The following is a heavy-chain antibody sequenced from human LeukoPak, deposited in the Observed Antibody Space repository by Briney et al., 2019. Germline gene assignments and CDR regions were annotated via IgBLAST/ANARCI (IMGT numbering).Heavy chain of an antibody. Sequence: ASVKVSCKASGYTFTGYYMHWVRQAPGQGLEWMGWINPNSGGTNYAQKFQGRVTMTRDTSISTAYMELSRLRSDDTAVYYCASELAAWYYYDSSGYQTDYWGQGILVTVSS. CDR2: INPNSGGT. V-gene: IGHV1-2*02. CDR1: GYTFTGYY. CDR3: ASELAAWYYYDSSGYQTDY. J-gene: IGHJ4*02. D-gene: IGHD3-22*01.